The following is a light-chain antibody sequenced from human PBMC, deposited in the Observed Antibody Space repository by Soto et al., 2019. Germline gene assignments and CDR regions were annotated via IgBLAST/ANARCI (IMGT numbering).Light chain of an antibody. J-gene: IGLJ2*01. Sequence: QSVLTQSPSASASLGASVKLTCTLSSGHSSYAIAWHQQQPEKGPRYLMKINSDGRHSRGDGIPDRFSGSSSGAERYLMISSLQSEDEADYYCQTWGSAIVVFGGGTKLTVL. CDR2: INSDGRH. CDR3: QTWGSAIVV. CDR1: SGHSSYA. V-gene: IGLV4-69*01.